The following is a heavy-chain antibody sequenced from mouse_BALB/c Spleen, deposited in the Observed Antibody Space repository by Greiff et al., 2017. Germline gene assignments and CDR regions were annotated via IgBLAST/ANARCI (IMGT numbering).Heavy chain of an antibody. CDR1: GFTFSSYT. V-gene: IGHV5-6-4*01. CDR3: TTLRGAY. Sequence: EVKLVESGGGLVKPGGSLKLSCAASGFTFSSYTMSWVRQTPEKRLEWVATISSGGSYTYYPDSVKGRFTISRENAKNTLYLQMSSLKSEDTAMYYCTTLRGAYWGQGTLVTVSA. D-gene: IGHD1-1*01. CDR2: ISSGGSYT. J-gene: IGHJ3*01.